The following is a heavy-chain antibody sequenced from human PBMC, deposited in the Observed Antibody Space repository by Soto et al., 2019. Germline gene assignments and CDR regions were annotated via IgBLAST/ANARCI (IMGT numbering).Heavy chain of an antibody. D-gene: IGHD1-20*01. V-gene: IGHV2-5*02. CDR2: TYWDDDN. J-gene: IGHJ4*02. CDR3: AHRRGGYNWDDGYFDY. Sequence: QITLKESGPTLVKPTQTLTLTCTFSGFSISTSGVGVGWIRQPPGKALEWLAFTYWDDDNRYNPSLMSRLTVAKDTSKTLVVLLMTSMDPVDTATYYCAHRRGGYNWDDGYFDYWGQGTMVTVSS. CDR1: GFSISTSGVG.